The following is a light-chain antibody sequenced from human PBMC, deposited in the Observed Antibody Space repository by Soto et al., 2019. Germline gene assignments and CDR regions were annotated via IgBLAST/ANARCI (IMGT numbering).Light chain of an antibody. CDR2: AAS. CDR3: QQYYSYPPT. CDR1: QGISSY. V-gene: IGKV1-8*01. J-gene: IGKJ1*01. Sequence: AIRMTQSPSSFSASARDRVTITCWASQGISSYVAWYQQKPGKAPKLLIYAASTLQSGVPSRFSGSGSGTDFTLTISCLQSEDFATYYCQQYYSYPPTFGQGTRWIS.